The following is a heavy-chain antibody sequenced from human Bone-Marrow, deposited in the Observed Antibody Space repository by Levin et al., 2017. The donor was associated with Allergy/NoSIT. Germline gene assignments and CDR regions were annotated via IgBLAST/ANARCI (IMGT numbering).Heavy chain of an antibody. CDR3: AREAASSGWYDKLDY. V-gene: IGHV1-2*02. CDR1: GYTFSDKY. CDR2: INPHSGGT. J-gene: IGHJ4*02. Sequence: GESLKISCQASGYTFSDKYIHWVRQAPGQGLEWMGWINPHSGGTSYAQSFQGRVTLTRDTSTSTAYMELTSLTSDDTAVYFCAREAASSGWYDKLDYWGQGTLVTVSS. D-gene: IGHD6-19*01.